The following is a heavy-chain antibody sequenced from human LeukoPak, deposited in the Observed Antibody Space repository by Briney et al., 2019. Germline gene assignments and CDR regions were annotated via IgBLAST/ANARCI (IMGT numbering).Heavy chain of an antibody. D-gene: IGHD3-10*01. Sequence: GGSLRLSCAASGFTFSSYAMHWVRQAPGKGLEWVAVISYDGSNKYYADSVKGRFTISRDNSKNTLYLQMNSLRAEDTAVYHCARDLNGSGIRLNYFDYWGQGTPVTVSS. J-gene: IGHJ4*02. CDR3: ARDLNGSGIRLNYFDY. CDR2: ISYDGSNK. CDR1: GFTFSSYA. V-gene: IGHV3-30-3*01.